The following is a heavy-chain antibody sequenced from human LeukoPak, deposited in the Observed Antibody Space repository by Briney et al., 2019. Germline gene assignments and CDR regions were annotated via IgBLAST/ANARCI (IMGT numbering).Heavy chain of an antibody. Sequence: SETLSLTCTVSGGSISSSNCYWGWIRQPPGKGLEWIGGVYYSGTTYDNPSLKSRVTVSVDTSKNQFSLKLSSVTAADTAVYYCARRFRVIMVRGPPGYGMDVWGQGTTVTVSS. D-gene: IGHD3-10*01. CDR2: VYYSGTT. CDR3: ARRFRVIMVRGPPGYGMDV. V-gene: IGHV4-39*01. J-gene: IGHJ6*02. CDR1: GGSISSSNCY.